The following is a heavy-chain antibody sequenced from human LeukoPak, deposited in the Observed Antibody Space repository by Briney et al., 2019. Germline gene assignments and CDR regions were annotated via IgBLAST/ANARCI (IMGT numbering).Heavy chain of an antibody. D-gene: IGHD4-11*01. CDR1: GGTFSSYA. J-gene: IGHJ4*02. CDR3: ARVKESDSSAPYFDY. Sequence: ASVKVSCKASGGTFSSYAISWVRQAPGQGLEWMGGIIPIFGTANYAQKFQGRVTITADESTSTAYMGLSSLRSEDTAVYYCARVKESDSSAPYFDYWGQGTLVTVSS. V-gene: IGHV1-69*13. CDR2: IIPIFGTA.